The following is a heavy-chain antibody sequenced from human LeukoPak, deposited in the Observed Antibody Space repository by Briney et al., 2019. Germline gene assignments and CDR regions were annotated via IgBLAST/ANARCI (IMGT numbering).Heavy chain of an antibody. CDR3: AKQIVGATSNDFDY. Sequence: GGSLRLSCAASGFTFSSFAMTWVRQAPGKGLEWVSSITSSGGGTYYADSVKGRFTISRDNSQNTLYLQMNSLRADDTAVYFRAKQIVGATSNDFDYWGQGPLVTVSS. V-gene: IGHV3-23*01. CDR1: GFTFSSFA. CDR2: ITSSGGGT. D-gene: IGHD1-26*01. J-gene: IGHJ4*02.